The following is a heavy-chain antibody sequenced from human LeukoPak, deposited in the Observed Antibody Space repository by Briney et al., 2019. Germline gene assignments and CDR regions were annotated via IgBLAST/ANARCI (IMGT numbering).Heavy chain of an antibody. CDR3: ARAPPTYSSSWYFNAFDI. V-gene: IGHV4-59*01. J-gene: IGHJ3*02. CDR1: GGSISSYY. Sequence: KPSETLSLTCTVSGGSISSYYWSWIRQPPGKGLEWIGYIYYSGSTNYNPSLKRRVTISVDTSKNQFSLKLSSVTAADTAVYYCARAPPTYSSSWYFNAFDIWGQGTMVTVSS. D-gene: IGHD6-13*01. CDR2: IYYSGST.